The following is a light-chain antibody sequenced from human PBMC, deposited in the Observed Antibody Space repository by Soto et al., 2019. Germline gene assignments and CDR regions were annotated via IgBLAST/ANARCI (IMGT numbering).Light chain of an antibody. CDR3: QHYNSYSEA. V-gene: IGKV1-5*03. CDR2: KAS. Sequence: DIQMTQSPSTLSASIGARVTPTCPASQTISSWLAWYQQKPGKAPKLLIYKASTLKSGVPSRFSGSGSGTEFTLTISSLQPDDFATYYCQHYNSYSEAFGQGTKVDI. J-gene: IGKJ1*01. CDR1: QTISSW.